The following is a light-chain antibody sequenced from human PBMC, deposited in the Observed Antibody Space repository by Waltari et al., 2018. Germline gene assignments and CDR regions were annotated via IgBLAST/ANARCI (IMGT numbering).Light chain of an antibody. V-gene: IGKV3-20*01. CDR1: QRVGRT. CDR2: GAS. Sequence: IVLTQSPGTLSFSPGERATLSCRASQRVGRTLAWYPQKPGQAPRLLMYGASSRATGNPDRFSGSGSGTDFSLTNSRLEPEDFAVYYCQHYVRLPATFGQGTKVEIK. J-gene: IGKJ1*01. CDR3: QHYVRLPAT.